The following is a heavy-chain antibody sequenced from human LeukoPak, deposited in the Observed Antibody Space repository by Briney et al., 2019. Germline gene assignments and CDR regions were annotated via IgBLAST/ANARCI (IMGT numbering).Heavy chain of an antibody. D-gene: IGHD3-22*01. J-gene: IGHJ5*02. CDR3: ARERLSITMIVVASNWFDP. CDR1: GYTFTSYY. CDR2: INPNSGGT. V-gene: IGHV1-2*02. Sequence: ASVKVSCKASGYTFTSYYMHWVRQAPGQGLEWMGWINPNSGGTNYAQKFQGRVTMTRDTSISTAYMELSRLRSDDTAVYYCARERLSITMIVVASNWFDPWGQGTLVTVSS.